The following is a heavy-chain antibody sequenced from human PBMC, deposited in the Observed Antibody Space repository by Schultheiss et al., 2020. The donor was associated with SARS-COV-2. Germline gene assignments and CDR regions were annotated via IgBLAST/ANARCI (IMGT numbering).Heavy chain of an antibody. D-gene: IGHD3-3*01. CDR3: ARDPTNLVRYDYYYGMDV. V-gene: IGHV3-7*01. J-gene: IGHJ6*02. Sequence: GGSLRLSCAASGFTFSSYWMSWVRQAPGKGLEWVANIKQDGSEKYYVDSVKGRFTISRDNAKNTLYLQMNSLRAEDTAVYYCARDPTNLVRYDYYYGMDVWGQGTTVTVSS. CDR2: IKQDGSEK. CDR1: GFTFSSYW.